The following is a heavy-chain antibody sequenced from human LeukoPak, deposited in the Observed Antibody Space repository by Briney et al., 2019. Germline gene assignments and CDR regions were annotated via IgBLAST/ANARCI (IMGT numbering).Heavy chain of an antibody. Sequence: GASVKVSCKASGGTFSSYTISWVRQAPGQGLEWMGRIIPILGIANYAQKFQGRVTITADKSTSTAYMELSGLRAEDTAVYYCGEVVATFREDRFDPRGQGTLGTGSS. D-gene: IGHD2-2*01. CDR1: GGTFSSYT. CDR2: IIPILGIA. V-gene: IGHV1-69*02. CDR3: GEVVATFREDRFDP. J-gene: IGHJ5*02.